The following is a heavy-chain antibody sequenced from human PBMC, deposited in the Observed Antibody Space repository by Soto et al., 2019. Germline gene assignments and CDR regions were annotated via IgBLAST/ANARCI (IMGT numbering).Heavy chain of an antibody. J-gene: IGHJ4*02. CDR2: ISGRSNTI. CDR1: GFTFSDYN. V-gene: IGHV3-48*01. Sequence: EVQLVESGGGLVQPGGPLRLSCVASGFTFSDYNRNWVRQAPGKGLEWVSFISGRSNTIYYADSVKGRFTISRDNAKNSLYLLMNSLRAEDTAVYYCAREGDGSGFFSDFWGQGTLVTVSS. CDR3: AREGDGSGFFSDF. D-gene: IGHD3-22*01.